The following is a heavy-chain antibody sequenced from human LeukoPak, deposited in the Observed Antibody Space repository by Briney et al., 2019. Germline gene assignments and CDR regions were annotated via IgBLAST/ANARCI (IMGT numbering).Heavy chain of an antibody. D-gene: IGHD1-26*01. CDR3: ARMLPSQNIVGATSFDY. CDR1: GFTFSSYS. Sequence: GGSLRLSCAASGFTFSSYSMNWVRQAPGKGLEWVSSISSSSSYIYYADSVKGRFTISRDNAKNSLYLQMNSLRAEDTAVYYCARMLPSQNIVGATSFDYWGQGTLVTVSS. J-gene: IGHJ4*02. V-gene: IGHV3-21*01. CDR2: ISSSSSYI.